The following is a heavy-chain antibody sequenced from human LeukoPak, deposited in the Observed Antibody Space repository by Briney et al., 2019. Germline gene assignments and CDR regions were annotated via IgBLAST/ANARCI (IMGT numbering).Heavy chain of an antibody. CDR2: ISAYNGNT. J-gene: IGHJ5*02. CDR1: GYTFTSYG. V-gene: IGHV1-18*01. Sequence: ASVKVSCKASGYTFTSYGISWVRQAPGQGLEWMGWISAYNGNTNYAQKFQGRVTITADKSTSTAYMELSSLRSEDTAVYYCARATYYYDSSGYALGWFDPWGQGTLVTVSS. CDR3: ARATYYYDSSGYALGWFDP. D-gene: IGHD3-22*01.